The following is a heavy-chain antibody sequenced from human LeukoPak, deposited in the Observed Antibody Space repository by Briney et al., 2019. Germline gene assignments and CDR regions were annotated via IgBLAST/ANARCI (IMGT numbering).Heavy chain of an antibody. V-gene: IGHV3-64*01. CDR3: ARGYDFWSGPEGYYFDY. CDR1: GFTFSSYA. CDR2: ISSNGGST. J-gene: IGHJ4*02. Sequence: PGGSLRLSSAASGFTFSSYAIYWVRQAPGKGLEYVSGISSNGGSTYYANSVKGRFAVSRDNSKNTLYLQMGSLRAEDMAVYYCARGYDFWSGPEGYYFDYWGQGTLVTVSS. D-gene: IGHD3-3*01.